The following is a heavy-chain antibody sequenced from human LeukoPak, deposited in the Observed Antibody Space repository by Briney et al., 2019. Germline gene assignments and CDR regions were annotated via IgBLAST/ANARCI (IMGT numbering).Heavy chain of an antibody. Sequence: GASVKVSCKASGYTFTGYYTDWVRQAPGQGLEWMGWINPNSGGTSYAQKFQGRVTMTRDTSVSTAYMELSRLRSDDTAVYYCARETYYYGSGSSQVFDYWGQGTLVTVSS. V-gene: IGHV1-2*02. CDR3: ARETYYYGSGSSQVFDY. J-gene: IGHJ4*02. D-gene: IGHD3-10*01. CDR2: INPNSGGT. CDR1: GYTFTGYY.